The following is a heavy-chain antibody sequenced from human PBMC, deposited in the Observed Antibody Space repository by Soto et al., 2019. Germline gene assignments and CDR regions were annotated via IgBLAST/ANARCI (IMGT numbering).Heavy chain of an antibody. V-gene: IGHV3-30*18. CDR2: ISYDGSDQ. Sequence: QVQLVESGGGVVQPGRSLRLSCAASGFTFGSYGMYWVRQAPGKGLEWVARISYDGSDQFYGDSVKGRFTISRDNSKNTLYLQMNSLRSEDTGVYYCAKDTGADYWGQGTVVTVSA. J-gene: IGHJ4*02. CDR1: GFTFGSYG. CDR3: AKDTGADY. D-gene: IGHD3-10*01.